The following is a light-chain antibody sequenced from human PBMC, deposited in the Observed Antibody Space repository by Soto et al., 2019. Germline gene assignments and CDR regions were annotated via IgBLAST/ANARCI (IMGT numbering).Light chain of an antibody. V-gene: IGLV2-14*01. CDR2: EVT. CDR3: GSSTDTDTLVI. J-gene: IGLJ2*01. Sequence: QSVLTQPASVSGSPGQSITMSCTGTTSDVGRYKFVSWYQHHPGKAPKLLIFEVTNRPSGVSSRFSGSKSGNTASLTISGLQTEDEATYYCGSSTDTDTLVIFGGGTKVTVL. CDR1: TSDVGRYKF.